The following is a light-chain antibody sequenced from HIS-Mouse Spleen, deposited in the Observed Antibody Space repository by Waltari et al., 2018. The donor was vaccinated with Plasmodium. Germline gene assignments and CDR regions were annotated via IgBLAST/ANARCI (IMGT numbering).Light chain of an antibody. V-gene: IGLV1-44*01. CDR3: AAWDDSLNGPV. Sequence: QSVLTQPPSASGTPGQRVTISCSGSSSNIGSNTVNWNQQPPGTAPKLLIYSNKPRPSGVPDRFSGSKSGTSASLAISGLQSEDEADYYCAAWDDSLNGPVFGGGTKLTVL. CDR2: SNK. J-gene: IGLJ2*01. CDR1: SSNIGSNT.